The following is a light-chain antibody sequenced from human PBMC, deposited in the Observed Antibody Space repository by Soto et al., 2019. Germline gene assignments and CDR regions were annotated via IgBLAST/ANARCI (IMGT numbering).Light chain of an antibody. Sequence: QSVLTQPASVSGSPGQSITISWTGTSSDVGSYNLVSWYQQHPGKAPKLMIYEGSKRPSGVSNRFSGSKSGNTASLTISGLQAEDEADYYCCSYAGSTTYILFGGGTHLTVL. CDR2: EGS. V-gene: IGLV2-23*01. CDR1: SSDVGSYNL. J-gene: IGLJ2*01. CDR3: CSYAGSTTYIL.